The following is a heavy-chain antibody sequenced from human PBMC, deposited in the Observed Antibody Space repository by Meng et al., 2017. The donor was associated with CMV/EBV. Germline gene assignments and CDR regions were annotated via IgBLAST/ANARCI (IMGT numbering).Heavy chain of an antibody. Sequence: SETLSLTCTVSGGSISSYYWSWIRQTPGKGLEWIGYIYYSGSTNYNPSLKSRVTISVDTSKNQFSLKLSSVTAADTAVYYCARALLAGTTFLVFDPWGQGTLVTVSS. CDR3: ARALLAGTTFLVFDP. J-gene: IGHJ5*02. V-gene: IGHV4-59*01. D-gene: IGHD1-7*01. CDR1: GGSISSYY. CDR2: IYYSGST.